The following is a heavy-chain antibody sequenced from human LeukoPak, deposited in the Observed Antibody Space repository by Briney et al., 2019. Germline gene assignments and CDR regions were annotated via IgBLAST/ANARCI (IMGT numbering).Heavy chain of an antibody. CDR1: GFTFDDYA. V-gene: IGHV3-9*01. CDR2: ISWNSGSI. J-gene: IGHJ4*02. CDR3: AKDRQWLVSYYFDY. Sequence: GGSLRLSCAASGFTFDDYAMHWVRQAPGKGLEWVSGISWNSGSIGYADSVKGRFTISRDNAKNSLYLQMNSLRAEDTALYYCAKDRQWLVSYYFDYWGQGTLVTVSS. D-gene: IGHD6-19*01.